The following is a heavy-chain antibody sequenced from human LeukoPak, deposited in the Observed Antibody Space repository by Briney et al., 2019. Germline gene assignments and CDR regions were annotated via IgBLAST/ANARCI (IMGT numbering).Heavy chain of an antibody. CDR3: ARGPDYYDSSGYFDY. Sequence: GGSLRLSCAASGFTFSSYEMNWVRQAPGKGLEWVSYISSSGSTIYYADSVKGRFTISRDNAKNSLYLQMNSLRAEDTAVCYCARGPDYYDSSGYFDYWGQGTLVTVSS. J-gene: IGHJ4*02. CDR2: ISSSGSTI. D-gene: IGHD3-22*01. CDR1: GFTFSSYE. V-gene: IGHV3-48*03.